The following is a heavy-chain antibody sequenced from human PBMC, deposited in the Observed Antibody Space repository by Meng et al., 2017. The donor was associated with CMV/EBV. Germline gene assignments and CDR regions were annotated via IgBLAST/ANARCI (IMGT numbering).Heavy chain of an antibody. Sequence: GESLKISCAASGFTFSSYSMNWVRQAPGKGLEWVSSISSSSSYIYYADSVKGRFTISRDNAKNSLYLQMNSLRAEDTAVYYCARDGAAAGYYYYYGVDVWGQGTTVTVSS. CDR3: ARDGAAAGYYYYYGVDV. D-gene: IGHD6-13*01. CDR2: ISSSSSYI. J-gene: IGHJ6*02. V-gene: IGHV3-21*01. CDR1: GFTFSSYS.